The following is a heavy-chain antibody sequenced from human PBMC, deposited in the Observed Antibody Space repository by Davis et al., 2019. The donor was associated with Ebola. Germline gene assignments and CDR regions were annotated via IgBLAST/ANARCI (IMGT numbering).Heavy chain of an antibody. CDR3: ARVRGWGRSYYFYGVDV. Sequence: MPSETLSLTCGVYNGSLSGFFWSWIRQPPGKGLEWLGEIRPGGTTKYNPSLKSRITTSIDTSKNQFSLRLNSVTAADTAFYYCARVRGWGRSYYFYGVDVWGQGTTVTVSS. CDR2: IRPGGTT. V-gene: IGHV4-34*10. J-gene: IGHJ6*02. CDR1: NGSLSGFF. D-gene: IGHD3-16*01.